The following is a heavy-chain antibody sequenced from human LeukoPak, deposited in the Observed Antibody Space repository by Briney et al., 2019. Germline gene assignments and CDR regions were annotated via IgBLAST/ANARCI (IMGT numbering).Heavy chain of an antibody. D-gene: IGHD3-9*01. V-gene: IGHV1-69*01. Sequence: SVKVSCKASGGTFSSYAISWVRQAPGQGLEWMGGINPVFGTAHYAQKFQDRVTITADESTSTAYMELSSLRSEDTAVYYCAKTFLTAYDTYFYYYGLDVWGQGTPVTVSS. CDR2: INPVFGTA. J-gene: IGHJ6*02. CDR3: AKTFLTAYDTYFYYYGLDV. CDR1: GGTFSSYA.